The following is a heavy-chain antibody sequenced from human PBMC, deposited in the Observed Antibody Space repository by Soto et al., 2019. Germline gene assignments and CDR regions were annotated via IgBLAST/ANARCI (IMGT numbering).Heavy chain of an antibody. CDR2: ITSSSSYI. D-gene: IGHD2-15*01. CDR1: QFTFSSYS. J-gene: IGHJ4*02. Sequence: EVQLVESGGGLVKPGGSLRLSCADSQFTFSSYSMNWVRQAPGKGLEWVSSITSSSSYIYYADSVKGRFTISRDNAKNSLYLQMNSLRVEDTAVYYCVREDCSGGTCQFDYWGQGTLVTVSS. V-gene: IGHV3-21*01. CDR3: VREDCSGGTCQFDY.